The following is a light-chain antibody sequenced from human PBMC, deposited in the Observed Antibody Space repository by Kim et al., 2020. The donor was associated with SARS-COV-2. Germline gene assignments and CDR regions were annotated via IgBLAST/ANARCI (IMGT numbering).Light chain of an antibody. J-gene: IGLJ1*01. Sequence: QSITISYTGTINDVGFYDHVSWYQQHPGKAPKLLIHDVTDRSSGVSDRFSGSKSGNTASLTISGLQAEDEADYYCNSYTTSSTYVFGTGTKVTVL. V-gene: IGLV2-14*04. CDR2: DVT. CDR3: NSYTTSSTYV. CDR1: INDVGFYDH.